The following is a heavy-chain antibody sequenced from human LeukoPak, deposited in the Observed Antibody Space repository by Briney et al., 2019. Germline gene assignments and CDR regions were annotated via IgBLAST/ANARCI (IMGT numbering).Heavy chain of an antibody. D-gene: IGHD3-22*01. V-gene: IGHV3-30-3*01. CDR1: GFTFNNYA. CDR2: ISHDGSDK. CDR3: VRGRYYYDVSGYPDY. Sequence: GGSLRLSCAASGFTFNNYAIHWVRQAPGKGLEWVALISHDGSDKYYADSVKGRFTISSDNSKNTLYLQMNSLRPEDTALYYCVRGRYYYDVSGYPDYWGQGTLVTVSS. J-gene: IGHJ4*02.